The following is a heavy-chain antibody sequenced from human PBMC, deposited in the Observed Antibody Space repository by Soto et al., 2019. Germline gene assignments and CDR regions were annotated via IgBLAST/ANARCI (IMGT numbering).Heavy chain of an antibody. J-gene: IGHJ6*02. CDR2: INAGNGNT. CDR3: ARGVLRFGELFSSMDV. CDR1: AYTFTRYA. D-gene: IGHD3-10*01. Sequence: QVQLVQSGAEVKKPGASVKVSCKASAYTFTRYAIHWVRQAPGQRLEWMGWINAGNGNTKYSQKFQGRVSITRDTSASTAYMELSSLRSEDTAVYYCARGVLRFGELFSSMDVWGQGTTVTVSS. V-gene: IGHV1-3*01.